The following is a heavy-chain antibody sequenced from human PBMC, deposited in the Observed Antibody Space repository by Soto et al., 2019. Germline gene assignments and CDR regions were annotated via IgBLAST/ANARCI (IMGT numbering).Heavy chain of an antibody. D-gene: IGHD3-3*01. J-gene: IGHJ4*01. CDR3: AKDRTTIFGVVSYYFDN. CDR1: GFTFSSYA. Sequence: HVQLVESGGGVIQPGKSLRLSCAASGFTFSSYAMHWVRQAPGKGLEWVAFISYLGSHNYYADSVKGRFTISRDNSKNTLYLQMNSLRPEDTAVYFCAKDRTTIFGVVSYYFDNWGHGTLVTVSS. CDR2: ISYLGSHN. V-gene: IGHV3-30*18.